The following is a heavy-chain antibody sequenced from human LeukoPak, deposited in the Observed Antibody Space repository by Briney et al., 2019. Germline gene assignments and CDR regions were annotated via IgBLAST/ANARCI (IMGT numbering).Heavy chain of an antibody. CDR2: IYSGGST. CDR3: ARRLGYDY. J-gene: IGHJ4*02. CDR1: GFTVSSNY. D-gene: IGHD7-27*01. V-gene: IGHV3-53*01. Sequence: GGSLRLSCAASGFTVSSNYMSWVRQAPGKGLEWVSVIYSGGSTYYADSVKGRFTISRDNFKNTVYLQMDSLRAEDTAVYYCARRLGYDYWGQGTLVTVSS.